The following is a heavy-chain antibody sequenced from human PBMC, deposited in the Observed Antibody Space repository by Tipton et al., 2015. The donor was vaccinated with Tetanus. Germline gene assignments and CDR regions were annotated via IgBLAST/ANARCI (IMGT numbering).Heavy chain of an antibody. CDR2: ISGSRLTP. CDR3: AKEALGVLNL. J-gene: IGHJ6*04. V-gene: IGHV3-23*01. D-gene: IGHD1-14*01. CDR1: GFTFSSYN. Sequence: SLRLSCAASGFTFSSYNMNWVRQAPGNGLEWVAAISGSRLTPYYADSVKGRFTISRDNSKNTLSLQLNSLRADDTAIYYCAKEALGVLNLWGNGTTVIVSS.